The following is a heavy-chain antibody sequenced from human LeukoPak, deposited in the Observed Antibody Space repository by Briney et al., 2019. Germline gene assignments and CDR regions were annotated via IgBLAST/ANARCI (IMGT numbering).Heavy chain of an antibody. V-gene: IGHV3-7*01. D-gene: IGHD3-22*01. CDR3: ARGGYYYDNSGGAFDI. CDR2: IKQDGSEK. J-gene: IGHJ3*02. CDR1: GLTFSSYW. Sequence: GGSLRLSCAASGLTFSSYWMSWVRQAPGKGLEWVANIKQDGSEKYYVDSVKGRFTISRDNAKNSLYLQMNSLRAEETAVYYCARGGYYYDNSGGAFDIWGQGTMVTVSA.